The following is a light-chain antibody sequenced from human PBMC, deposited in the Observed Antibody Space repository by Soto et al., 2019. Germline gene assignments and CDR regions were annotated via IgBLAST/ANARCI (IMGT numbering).Light chain of an antibody. CDR3: HQYGRSPPT. V-gene: IGKV3-20*01. Sequence: EIVWTQSSAPRSWYPGARATLSCRASQSVSSYLAWYQQKPGQAPRLLIFGASDRATGIPDRFSGSGSGTDFTLTIIRREHEDFAVYYCHQYGRSPPTFGQGTKVDIK. CDR2: GAS. J-gene: IGKJ1*01. CDR1: QSVSSY.